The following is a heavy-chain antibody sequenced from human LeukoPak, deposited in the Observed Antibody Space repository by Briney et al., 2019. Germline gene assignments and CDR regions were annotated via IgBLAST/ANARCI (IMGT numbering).Heavy chain of an antibody. V-gene: IGHV3-9*01. CDR2: ISWNSDSI. CDR1: GFTFDDYA. D-gene: IGHD4-17*01. J-gene: IGHJ4*02. Sequence: PGGSLRLSCAASGFTFDDYAMHWVRQAPGKGLEWVSGISWNSDSIGYADSVKGRFTISRDNAKNSLYLQMNSLRAEDTALYYCAKADYGDYARPDYWGQGTLVTVSS. CDR3: AKADYGDYARPDY.